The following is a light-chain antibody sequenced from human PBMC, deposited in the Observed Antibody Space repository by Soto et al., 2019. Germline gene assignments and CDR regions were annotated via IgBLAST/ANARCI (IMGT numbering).Light chain of an antibody. CDR1: QSVNSN. Sequence: EIVMTQSPATLSVSPGERATLSCRASQSVNSNLAWYQQKPGQAPRLLIYGASTRATGIPARFSGSGSGTEFTLTISSLQSEDFAVYYCQQYNNWPPTWTSGQGTKVEIK. CDR3: QQYNNWPPTWT. V-gene: IGKV3-15*01. CDR2: GAS. J-gene: IGKJ1*01.